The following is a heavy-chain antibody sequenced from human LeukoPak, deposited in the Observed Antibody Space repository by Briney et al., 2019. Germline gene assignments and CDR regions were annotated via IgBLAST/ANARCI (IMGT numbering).Heavy chain of an antibody. J-gene: IGHJ4*02. CDR1: GFTFDDYA. CDR2: ISWNSGSI. CDR3: AKDIGYDFWSGLDY. Sequence: GRSLRLSCAASGFTFDDYAMHWVRQAPGKGLEWVSGISWNSGSIGYADSVKGRFTISRDNAKNSLYLQMNSLRAEDMALYYCAKDIGYDFWSGLDYWGQGSLATVSS. D-gene: IGHD3-3*01. V-gene: IGHV3-9*03.